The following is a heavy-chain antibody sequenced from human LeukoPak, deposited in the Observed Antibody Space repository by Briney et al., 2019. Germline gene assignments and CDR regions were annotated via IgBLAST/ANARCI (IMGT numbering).Heavy chain of an antibody. CDR2: IYTSGST. J-gene: IGHJ4*02. V-gene: IGHV4-61*02. CDR3: ARGEYYDILTGLVFDY. CDR1: GGSISSGSYY. Sequence: SQTLSLTCTVSGGSISSGSYYWSWIRQPAGKGLEWIGRIYTSGSTNYNPSLKSRVTISVDTSKKQFSLKLSSVTAADTAVYYCARGEYYDILTGLVFDYWGQGTLVTVSS. D-gene: IGHD3-9*01.